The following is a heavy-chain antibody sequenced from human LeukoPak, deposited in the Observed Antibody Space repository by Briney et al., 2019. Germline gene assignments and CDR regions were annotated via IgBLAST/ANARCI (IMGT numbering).Heavy chain of an antibody. CDR1: GYTFTGYY. D-gene: IGHD2-15*01. Sequence: ASVKVSCKASGYTFTGYYMHRVRQAPGQGLEWMGRINPNSGGTNYAQKFQGRVTMTRDTSISTAYVELSRLRSDDTAVYYCARAGGSCYSGRCFDYWGQGTLVTVSS. J-gene: IGHJ4*02. CDR3: ARAGGSCYSGRCFDY. CDR2: INPNSGGT. V-gene: IGHV1-2*06.